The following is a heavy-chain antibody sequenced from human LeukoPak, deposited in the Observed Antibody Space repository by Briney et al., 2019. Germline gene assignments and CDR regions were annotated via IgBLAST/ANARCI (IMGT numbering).Heavy chain of an antibody. Sequence: KPSETLSLTCTVSGGSIGSSTYYWGWIRQPPGKGLEWIGSIYYTGNTYYNPSLKSRVTIYVDTSQNQLSPKLSSVTAADTAVYSSAGPVEDYYDSSGYYSDAFDIWGQGTMVTVSS. J-gene: IGHJ3*02. CDR3: AGPVEDYYDSSGYYSDAFDI. D-gene: IGHD3-22*01. CDR2: IYYTGNT. CDR1: GGSIGSSTYY. V-gene: IGHV4-39*01.